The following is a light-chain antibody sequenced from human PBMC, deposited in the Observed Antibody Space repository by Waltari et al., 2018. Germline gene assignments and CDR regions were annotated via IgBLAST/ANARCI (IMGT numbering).Light chain of an antibody. CDR3: YQYNVWPRT. CDR2: GAS. V-gene: IGKV3-15*01. CDR1: QSAGGN. J-gene: IGKJ1*01. Sequence: EIVLTQSPGTLSVSPGESATLSCRASQSAGGNVAWYQQRLGQPPRLLIYGASMRTGGIPDRFSGSGSGTEFTRTISSLQSADFAVYYCYQYNVWPRTFGQGTKVEVK.